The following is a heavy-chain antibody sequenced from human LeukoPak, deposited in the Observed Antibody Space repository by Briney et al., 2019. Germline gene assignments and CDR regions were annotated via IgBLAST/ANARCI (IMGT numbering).Heavy chain of an antibody. D-gene: IGHD2-2*01. Sequence: GESLKISCKGSGYNFTSHWIGWVRQMRGKGLEWMGIMYPGDSDIRYSPSFQGQVTISADKAISTAYLQWSSLKASDTAMYYCARLGPAEYYFDYWGQGTLVTVSS. CDR2: MYPGDSDI. CDR1: GYNFTSHW. CDR3: ARLGPAEYYFDY. V-gene: IGHV5-51*01. J-gene: IGHJ4*02.